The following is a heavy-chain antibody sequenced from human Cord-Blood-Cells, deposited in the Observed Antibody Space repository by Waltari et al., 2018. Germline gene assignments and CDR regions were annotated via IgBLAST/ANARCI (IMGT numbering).Heavy chain of an antibody. CDR3: ARMEWELFAFDI. CDR2: INPNSGGT. CDR1: GYTFTGYH. D-gene: IGHD1-26*01. V-gene: IGHV1-2*02. J-gene: IGHJ3*02. Sequence: QVQLVQSGAEVKTPGASVKVSCQASGYTFTGYHMHWVRQAPGQGLEWMGWINPNSGGTNYAQKFQGRVTMTRDTSISTAYMELSRLRSDDTAVYYCARMEWELFAFDIWGQGTMVTVSS.